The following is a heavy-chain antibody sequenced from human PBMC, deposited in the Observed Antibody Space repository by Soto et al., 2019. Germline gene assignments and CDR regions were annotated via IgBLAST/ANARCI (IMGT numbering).Heavy chain of an antibody. CDR1: GGTFSSYT. CDR3: ARDGDYGDYSGFDP. CDR2: IIPILGIA. J-gene: IGHJ5*02. D-gene: IGHD4-17*01. Sequence: QVQLVQSGAEVKKPGSSVKVSCKASGGTFSSYTISWVRQAPGQGLEWMGRIIPILGIANYAQKFQGRVTITADKSTSTAYMELSSLRSEDTAVYYCARDGDYGDYSGFDPWGQGTLVTVSS. V-gene: IGHV1-69*08.